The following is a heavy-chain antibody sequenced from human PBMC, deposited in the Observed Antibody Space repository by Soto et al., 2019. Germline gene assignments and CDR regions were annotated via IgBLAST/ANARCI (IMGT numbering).Heavy chain of an antibody. J-gene: IGHJ4*02. CDR2: IYYSGST. D-gene: IGHD6-13*01. CDR3: ARRQSSSWYGL. CDR1: GGSISSSSYY. V-gene: IGHV4-39*01. Sequence: QLQLQESGPGLVKPSETLSLTCTVSGGSISSSSYYWGWIRQPPGKGLEWIGSIYYSGSTYYNPSRRSRGTLSGVPSRNRFSLCLSSVTAAATAVYYCARRQSSSWYGLWGQGTLVTVSS.